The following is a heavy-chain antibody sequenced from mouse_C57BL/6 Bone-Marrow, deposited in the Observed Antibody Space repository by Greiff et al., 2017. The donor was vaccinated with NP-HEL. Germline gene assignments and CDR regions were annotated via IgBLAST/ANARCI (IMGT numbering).Heavy chain of an antibody. Sequence: QVQLQQSGAELVRPGASVTLSCKASGYTFTDYEMHWVKQTPVHGLEWIGAIDPETGGTAYNQKFKGKAILTAGKSSSTAYMELRSLTSEDSAVYYCTRGGYWGQGTTLTVSS. CDR2: IDPETGGT. V-gene: IGHV1-15*01. CDR1: GYTFTDYE. CDR3: TRGGY. J-gene: IGHJ2*01.